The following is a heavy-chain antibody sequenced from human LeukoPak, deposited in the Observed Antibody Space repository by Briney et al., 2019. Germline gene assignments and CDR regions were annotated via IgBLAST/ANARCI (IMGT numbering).Heavy chain of an antibody. CDR3: ARDGIYYDTSGYSSFRTFDI. D-gene: IGHD3-22*01. J-gene: IGHJ3*02. CDR1: GFTFSSYG. Sequence: GGSLRLSCAASGFTFSSYGMSWVRQAPGKGLEWVSAISGSGGSTYYADSVKGRFTISRDNSKNTLYLQMNSLRAEDTAMYYCARDGIYYDTSGYSSFRTFDIWGQGTMVIVSS. V-gene: IGHV3-23*01. CDR2: ISGSGGST.